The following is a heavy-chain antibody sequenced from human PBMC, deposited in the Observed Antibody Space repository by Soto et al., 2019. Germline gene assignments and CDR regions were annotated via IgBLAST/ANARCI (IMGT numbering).Heavy chain of an antibody. J-gene: IGHJ2*01. CDR1: GGSISTSTYH. D-gene: IGHD1-26*01. CDR3: ARHLNTGEPFDL. V-gene: IGHV4-39*01. Sequence: QLQLQESGPGLVKPSETLSLTCSVSGGSISTSTYHWGWIRQPPVMGLEWIGTISDRGSSYFNPSLKSRVTISMDASKNPFSLKLSSVSAADTAVYFCARHLNTGEPFDLWGSGTLVTVSS. CDR2: ISDRGSS.